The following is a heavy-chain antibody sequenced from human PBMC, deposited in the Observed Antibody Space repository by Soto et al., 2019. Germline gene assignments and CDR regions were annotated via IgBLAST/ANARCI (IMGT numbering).Heavy chain of an antibody. V-gene: IGHV1-18*01. J-gene: IGHJ4*02. CDR2: ISAYNGHT. CDR3: ARGRTPIDY. Sequence: QVQLVQSGAEVKKPGASVKVSCKTSGYTFTNFGLSWVRQAPGQGLERLGWISAYNGHTNYAQNFQARVTMTTDTSTSTAYMELRRLRSDDTAVYSGARGRTPIDYGGQGTLVTVSS. CDR1: GYTFTNFG.